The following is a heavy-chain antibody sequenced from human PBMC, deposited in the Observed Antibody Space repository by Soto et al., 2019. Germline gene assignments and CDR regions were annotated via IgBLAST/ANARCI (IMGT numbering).Heavy chain of an antibody. CDR1: GYTFTSYS. Sequence: PGESLKISCKGSGYTFTSYSIGWVRQMPGKGLEWMGIIYASDSDTRYSPSFQRQVTISVDKSISTAYLHWTSLKASDTAIYYCESAMKYSYGYYWGQGTLVTVYS. J-gene: IGHJ4*02. CDR3: ESAMKYSYGYY. CDR2: IYASDSDT. D-gene: IGHD5-18*01. V-gene: IGHV5-51*01.